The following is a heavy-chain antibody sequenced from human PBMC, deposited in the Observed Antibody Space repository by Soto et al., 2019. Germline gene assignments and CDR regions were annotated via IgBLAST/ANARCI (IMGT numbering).Heavy chain of an antibody. Sequence: GGSLRLSCAASGFTFSTYGFHWVRQAPGKAPEWVAGLLAATNRDYYADSVKGRFTISRDNSKNIFYLQMNSLRDEDTAIYFCAKDDGQGYWGQGTLVTVSS. J-gene: IGHJ4*02. CDR3: AKDDGQGY. CDR2: LLAATNRD. V-gene: IGHV3-30*18. CDR1: GFTFSTYG.